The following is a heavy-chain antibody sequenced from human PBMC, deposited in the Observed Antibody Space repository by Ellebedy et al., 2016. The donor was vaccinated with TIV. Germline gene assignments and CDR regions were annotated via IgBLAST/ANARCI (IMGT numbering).Heavy chain of an antibody. D-gene: IGHD6-19*01. CDR3: ARGSERAVAGTWIDGY. J-gene: IGHJ4*02. CDR2: INPSGGST. CDR1: GYTFTSYY. Sequence: AASVKVSCKATGYTFTSYYMHWVRQAPGQGLEWMGIINPSGGSTSYAQKFQGRVTMTRDTSTSTVYMELSSLRSEDTAVYYCARGSERAVAGTWIDGYWGQGTLVTVSS. V-gene: IGHV1-46*01.